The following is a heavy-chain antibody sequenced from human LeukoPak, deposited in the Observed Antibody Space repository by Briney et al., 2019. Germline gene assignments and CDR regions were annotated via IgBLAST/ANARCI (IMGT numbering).Heavy chain of an antibody. V-gene: IGHV3-48*04. Sequence: GGSLRLSCAASGFTFSSYAMSWVRQAPGKGLEWVSYISSSDGTIYYADSVKGRFTISRDNAKNSLYLQMTSLTAEDTAVYYCARVTYYFDTSGYYPGYYFDYWGQGTLVTVSS. CDR3: ARVTYYFDTSGYYPGYYFDY. CDR2: ISSSDGTI. CDR1: GFTFSSYA. J-gene: IGHJ4*02. D-gene: IGHD3-22*01.